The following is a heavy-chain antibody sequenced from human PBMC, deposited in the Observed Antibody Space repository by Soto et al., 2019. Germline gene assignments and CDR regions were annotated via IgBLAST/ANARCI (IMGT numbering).Heavy chain of an antibody. CDR2: MDYSGDT. V-gene: IGHV4-39*01. CDR1: GGSITSGDSY. Sequence: LSLTCTVSGGSITSGDSYWGWIRPPPGKGLEWIGTMDYSGDTTYNPSLESRVTIAVDTSKNQFSLRLSFVTAADTAVYYCARRTPVHSSESSRFDTCGQGALVTVSS. CDR3: ARRTPVHSSESSRFDT. D-gene: IGHD3-10*01. J-gene: IGHJ5*02.